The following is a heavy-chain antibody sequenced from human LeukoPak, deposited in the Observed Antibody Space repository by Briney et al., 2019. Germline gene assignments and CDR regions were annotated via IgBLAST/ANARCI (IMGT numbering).Heavy chain of an antibody. J-gene: IGHJ6*03. V-gene: IGHV3-7*01. CDR1: GFTISGYW. CDR3: ARADSKSYGSAYMDV. D-gene: IGHD3-10*01. CDR2: IKQDGNEK. Sequence: GGSLRLSCAASGFTISGYWMSWVRRTPGKGLEWVANIKQDGNEKYYVDSVRGRFSASRDNAKNSVFLQMNDLRPEDTAIYYCARADSKSYGSAYMDVWGKGTTVTVSS.